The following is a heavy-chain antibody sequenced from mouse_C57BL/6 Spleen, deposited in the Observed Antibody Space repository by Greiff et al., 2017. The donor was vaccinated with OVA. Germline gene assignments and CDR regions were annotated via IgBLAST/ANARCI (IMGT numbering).Heavy chain of an antibody. CDR2: LDPDTGCT. CDR3: TRMRITHYYAMDY. Sequence: QVQLQQSGAELVRPGASVTLSCKASGYTFTDYEMHWVKQTPVHGLEWIGALDPDTGCTDYKQKFKGKSILTVDKSSSTAYMELRSMTSEDSAVYYCTRMRITHYYAMDYWGQGTSVTVSS. D-gene: IGHD2-4*01. V-gene: IGHV1-15*01. CDR1: GYTFTDYE. J-gene: IGHJ4*01.